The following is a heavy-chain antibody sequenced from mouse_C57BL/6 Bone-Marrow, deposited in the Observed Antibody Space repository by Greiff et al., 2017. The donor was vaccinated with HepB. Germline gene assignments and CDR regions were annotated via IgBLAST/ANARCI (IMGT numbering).Heavy chain of an antibody. D-gene: IGHD1-1*01. Sequence: EVKLVESGGGLVQPGGSMKLSCAASGFNFSDAWMDWVRKSPEKGLEWVAEIRNKANNHATYYAESVKGRFTISRDDSNSSVYLQMNSLRAEDTGIYYCTRPGGYGTGYYFDYWGQGTTLTVSS. CDR2: IRNKANNHAT. J-gene: IGHJ2*01. V-gene: IGHV6-6*01. CDR1: GFNFSDAW. CDR3: TRPGGYGTGYYFDY.